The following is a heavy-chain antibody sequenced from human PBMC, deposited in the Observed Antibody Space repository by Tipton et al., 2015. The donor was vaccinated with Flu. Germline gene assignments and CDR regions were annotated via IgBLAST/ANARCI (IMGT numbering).Heavy chain of an antibody. D-gene: IGHD1-1*01. V-gene: IGHV4-4*08. CDR3: AKERHEGAFDV. CDR1: GASINSNF. CDR2: IYSGGST. J-gene: IGHJ3*01. Sequence: TLYLTCSVSGASINSNFWSWIRQSPGKGLEWIGYIYSGGSTKYNPYFESRVTMSIDTSKNQFSLKVTSVTAADTAVYFCAKERHEGAFDVWGQGTKVAVSS.